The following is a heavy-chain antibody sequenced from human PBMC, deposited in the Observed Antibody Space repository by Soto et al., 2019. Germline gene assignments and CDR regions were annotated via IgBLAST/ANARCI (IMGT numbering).Heavy chain of an antibody. Sequence: ASVKVSCKASGYTFTSYGISWVRQATGQGLEWMGWMNPNSGNTGYAQKFQGRVTMTRNTSISTAYMELSSLRSEDTAVYYCASGYSSSGYSGAPYYYYGMDVWGQGTTVTVSS. CDR2: MNPNSGNT. CDR3: ASGYSSSGYSGAPYYYYGMDV. D-gene: IGHD6-13*01. V-gene: IGHV1-8*02. CDR1: GYTFTSYG. J-gene: IGHJ6*02.